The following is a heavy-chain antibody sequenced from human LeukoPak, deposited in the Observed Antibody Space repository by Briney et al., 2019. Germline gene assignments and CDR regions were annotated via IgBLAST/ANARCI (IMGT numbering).Heavy chain of an antibody. D-gene: IGHD3-3*02. J-gene: IGHJ4*02. V-gene: IGHV1-3*04. Sequence: GALVKVSCKASGYTFTTYAINWVRQAPGQRLEWMGWINTGNGNTKYSQKFQGRVTITRDTSASTAYMELSSLRSEDTAVYYCARWGCNSISCLFDYWGQGTLVTVSS. CDR2: INTGNGNT. CDR3: ARWGCNSISCLFDY. CDR1: GYTFTTYA.